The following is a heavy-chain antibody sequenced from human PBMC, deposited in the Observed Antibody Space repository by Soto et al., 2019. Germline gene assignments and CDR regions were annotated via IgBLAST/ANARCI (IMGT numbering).Heavy chain of an antibody. D-gene: IGHD4-4*01. J-gene: IGHJ6*02. Sequence: GGSLRLSCAASGFTVSSSYMSWVRQAPGKGLEWVSVINSGGNTYYADSVKGRVTISRDNSKNTLYLQMNSLRAEDTAVYYCARAVRGLQPPQLYYYGMDVWGQGTTVTVSS. CDR1: GFTVSSSY. V-gene: IGHV3-53*01. CDR3: ARAVRGLQPPQLYYYGMDV. CDR2: INSGGNT.